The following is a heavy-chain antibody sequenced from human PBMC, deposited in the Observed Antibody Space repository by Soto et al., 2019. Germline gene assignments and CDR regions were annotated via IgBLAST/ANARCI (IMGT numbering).Heavy chain of an antibody. Sequence: SETLSLTCAVYGGSFSGYYWNWIRQPPGRGLEWIGEINHSGSTNYNPSLKSRVTISTDTSKNQFSLNLSSVTAADTAVYYCARDPISARPFFDYWGQGTLVTVSS. J-gene: IGHJ4*02. CDR1: GGSFSGYY. CDR2: INHSGST. D-gene: IGHD6-6*01. V-gene: IGHV4-34*01. CDR3: ARDPISARPFFDY.